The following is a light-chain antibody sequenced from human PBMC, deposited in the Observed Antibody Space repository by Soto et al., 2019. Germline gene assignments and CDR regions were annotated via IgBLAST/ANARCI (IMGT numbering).Light chain of an antibody. CDR3: QQYGGSSWT. J-gene: IGKJ1*01. V-gene: IGKV3-20*01. CDR1: QSVRSSY. CDR2: GAS. Sequence: EIVLTQSPGTLSLSPGDRATLSCRASQSVRSSYLAWYHQKPGQAPRLLIFGASSRATGIPDRFSGSGSGTDFTLTISRLEPEDFAVYYCQQYGGSSWTFGQGTKVEIK.